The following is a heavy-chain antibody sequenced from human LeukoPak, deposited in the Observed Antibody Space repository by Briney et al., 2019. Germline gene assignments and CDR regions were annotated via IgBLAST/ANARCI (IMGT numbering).Heavy chain of an antibody. V-gene: IGHV4-59*08. J-gene: IGHJ4*02. CDR2: IYYSGST. D-gene: IGHD1-26*01. CDR1: GGSISSYY. CDR3: ARQPISGSYWGYFDY. Sequence: PSETLSLTCTVSGGSISSYYWSWIRQPPGKGLEWIGYIYYSGSTNYNPSLKSRVTISVDMSKNQFSLKLSSVTAADTAVYYCARQPISGSYWGYFDYWGQGTLVTVSS.